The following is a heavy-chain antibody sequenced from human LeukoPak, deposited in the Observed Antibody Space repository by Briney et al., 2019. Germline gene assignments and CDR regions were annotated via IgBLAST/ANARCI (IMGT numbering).Heavy chain of an antibody. D-gene: IGHD2-2*01. J-gene: IGHJ6*02. Sequence: GGSLRLSCAASGFTFSSYDMHWARQATGKGLEWVSGIGTAGDTYYPGSVKGRFTISRENAKNSLYLQMNGLRAGDTAVYYCARYCSTTSCYWGKSYYYGMDVWGQGTTVIVSS. CDR3: ARYCSTTSCYWGKSYYYGMDV. CDR2: IGTAGDT. V-gene: IGHV3-13*01. CDR1: GFTFSSYD.